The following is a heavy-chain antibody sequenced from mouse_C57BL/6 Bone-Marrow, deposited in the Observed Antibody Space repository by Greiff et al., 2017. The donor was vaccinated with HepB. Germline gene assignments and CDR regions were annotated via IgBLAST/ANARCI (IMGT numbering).Heavy chain of an antibody. D-gene: IGHD1-1*01. CDR3: AREGDRSGSSYGWYFDV. V-gene: IGHV1-55*01. CDR2: IYPGSGST. J-gene: IGHJ1*03. CDR1: GYTFTSYW. Sequence: VQLQQPGAELVKPGASVKMSCKASGYTFTSYWITWVKQRPGQGLEWIGDIYPGSGSTNYNEKFKSKATLTVDTSSSTAYMQLSSLTSEDSAVYYCAREGDRSGSSYGWYFDVWGTGTTVTVSS.